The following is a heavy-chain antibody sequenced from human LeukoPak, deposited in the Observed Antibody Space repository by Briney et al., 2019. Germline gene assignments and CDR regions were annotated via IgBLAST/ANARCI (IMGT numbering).Heavy chain of an antibody. D-gene: IGHD4-23*01. CDR1: GFTFSSYG. CDR3: AKDLRLSVGTSPFDY. V-gene: IGHV3-23*01. Sequence: PGGTLRLSCAASGFTFSSYGMSWVRQAPGKGLEWVSAISGSAVSTYYADSVKGRFTISRDNSKNTLYLQMNSLRVEDTALYYCAKDLRLSVGTSPFDYWGQGTLVTVSS. J-gene: IGHJ4*02. CDR2: ISGSAVST.